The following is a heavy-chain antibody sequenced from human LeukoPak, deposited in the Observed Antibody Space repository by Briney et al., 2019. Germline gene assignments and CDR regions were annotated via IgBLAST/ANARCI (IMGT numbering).Heavy chain of an antibody. CDR3: AKTPVKTTVTTWVDY. D-gene: IGHD4-17*01. CDR1: GLTFSSYA. Sequence: GGSLRLSCAASGLTFSSYAMSWVRQAPGKGLEWVSAISGSGGSTYYADSVKGRFTISRDNSKNTLYLQMNSLRAEDTAVYYCAKTPVKTTVTTWVDYWGQGTLVTVSS. J-gene: IGHJ4*02. V-gene: IGHV3-23*01. CDR2: ISGSGGST.